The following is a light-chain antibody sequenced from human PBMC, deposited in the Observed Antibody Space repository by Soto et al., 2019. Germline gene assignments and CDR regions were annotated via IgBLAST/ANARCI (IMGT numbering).Light chain of an antibody. CDR1: QAINIY. Sequence: DIQMTQSPSSLCASVGATVTISCRASQAINIYLAWYQQKPGKLPDLLIYDASTLQIGVSSRFSGSGDGTDFTLTISNLQPEDVAIYYCQKYDAAPLTFGGGTKVEIK. CDR2: DAS. CDR3: QKYDAAPLT. J-gene: IGKJ4*01. V-gene: IGKV1-27*01.